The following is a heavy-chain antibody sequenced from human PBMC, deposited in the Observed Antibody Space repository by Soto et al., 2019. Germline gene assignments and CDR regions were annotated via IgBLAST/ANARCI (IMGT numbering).Heavy chain of an antibody. D-gene: IGHD5-12*01. V-gene: IGHV4-30-4*01. J-gene: IGHJ5*02. Sequence: SETLSLTCTVSGDSISSVYNYWSWIRQPPGEGLEWIGFISYSGTTSYSPSLKSRLAISLDTSKNQFSLSLASVTAADTAVYYCARGRGYSYGLDPWGQGTLVTVSS. CDR2: ISYSGTT. CDR3: ARGRGYSYGLDP. CDR1: GDSISSVYNY.